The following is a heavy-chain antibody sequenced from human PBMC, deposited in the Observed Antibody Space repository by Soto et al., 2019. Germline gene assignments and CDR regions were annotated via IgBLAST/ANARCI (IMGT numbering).Heavy chain of an antibody. CDR2: IKSKTDGGTT. CDR3: TRGGSYYGRAYYFDY. D-gene: IGHD1-26*01. J-gene: IGHJ4*02. Sequence: SVSNVWMNWVRQAPGKGLEWVGRIKSKTDGGTTDYAAPVKGRFTISRDDSKNTLYLQMNGLKTEDTAMYYCTRGGSYYGRAYYFDYWGQGTLVTVSS. V-gene: IGHV3-15*07. CDR1: SVSNVW.